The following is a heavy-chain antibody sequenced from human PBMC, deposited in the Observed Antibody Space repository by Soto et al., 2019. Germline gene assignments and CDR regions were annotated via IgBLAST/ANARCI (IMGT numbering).Heavy chain of an antibody. CDR1: GGTFSSYA. Sequence: SVKVSCKASGGTFSSYAISWVRQAPGQGLEWMGGIIPIFGTANYAQKFQGRVTITADESTSTAYMELSSLRSEDTAVYYCARGHSDSSGWYGRGYYFDYWGQGTLVTVS. D-gene: IGHD6-19*01. CDR2: IIPIFGTA. J-gene: IGHJ4*02. V-gene: IGHV1-69*13. CDR3: ARGHSDSSGWYGRGYYFDY.